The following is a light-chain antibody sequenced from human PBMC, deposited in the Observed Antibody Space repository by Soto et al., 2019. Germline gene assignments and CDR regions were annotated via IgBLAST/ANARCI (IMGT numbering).Light chain of an antibody. J-gene: IGKJ5*01. CDR3: QQYYNYPVT. CDR1: QSISSW. Sequence: DIQMTQSPSTLSASVGDRVTITCRASQSISSWLAWYQQKPGKAPKLLIYAASTLQSGVPSRFSGSGSGTDFTLTISCLQSEDFATYYCQQYYNYPVTFGQGTRLEIK. V-gene: IGKV1-5*01. CDR2: AAS.